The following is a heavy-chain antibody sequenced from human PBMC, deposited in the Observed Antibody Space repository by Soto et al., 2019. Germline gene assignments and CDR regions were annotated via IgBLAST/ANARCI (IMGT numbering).Heavy chain of an antibody. V-gene: IGHV4-39*01. CDR3: ARLRGDFWSGYYFYGMGV. J-gene: IGHJ6*02. Sequence: QLQLQESGPGLVKPSETLSLTCTVSGGSISSSSYYWGWIRQPPGKGLEWIGSIYNSGSTYYNPSLKSRVTISVDQSKNQFSLKLSSVTAADTAVYYCARLRGDFWSGYYFYGMGVWGQGTTVTVSS. CDR2: IYNSGST. CDR1: GGSISSSSYY. D-gene: IGHD3-3*01.